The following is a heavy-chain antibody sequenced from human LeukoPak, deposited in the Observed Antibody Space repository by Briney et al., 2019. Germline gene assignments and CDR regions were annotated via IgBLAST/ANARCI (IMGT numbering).Heavy chain of an antibody. CDR2: INPNSGGT. V-gene: IGHV1-2*02. D-gene: IGHD2-15*01. CDR3: ARAGVYYCSGGSCYPFDY. Sequence: ASVKVSCKASGYTFTGYYMHWVRQAPGQGLEWMGWINPNSGGTNYAQKFQGRVTMTRDTSISTAYMELSRLRSDDTAVYYCARAGVYYCSGGSCYPFDYWGQGTLVTVSS. CDR1: GYTFTGYY. J-gene: IGHJ4*02.